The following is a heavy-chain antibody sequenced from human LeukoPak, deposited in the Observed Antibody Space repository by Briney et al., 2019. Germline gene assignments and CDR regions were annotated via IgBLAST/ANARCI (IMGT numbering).Heavy chain of an antibody. CDR3: ARVILTGYSAIPHFDY. D-gene: IGHD3-9*01. CDR1: GYTFTSYY. J-gene: IGHJ4*02. Sequence: ASVKVSCKASGYTFTSYYMHWVRQAPGQGLEWMGWINPNSGGTNYAQKFQGRVTMTRDTSISTAYVELSRLRSDDTAVYYCARVILTGYSAIPHFDYWGQGTLVTVSS. CDR2: INPNSGGT. V-gene: IGHV1-2*02.